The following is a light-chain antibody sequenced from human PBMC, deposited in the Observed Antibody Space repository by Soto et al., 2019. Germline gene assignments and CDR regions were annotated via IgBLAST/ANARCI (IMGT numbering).Light chain of an antibody. V-gene: IGKV3-20*01. CDR2: GAS. CDR1: QSVSSSY. J-gene: IGKJ1*01. Sequence: EIVLTQSPGTLSLSPGDRATLSCRASQSVSSSYLAWYQQKPGQAPRLLIYGASSRATGIPDRFSGSGSGTDFTLTISSLQTDDFSTYYCQQYHSYWTFGQGTKVDI. CDR3: QQYHSYWT.